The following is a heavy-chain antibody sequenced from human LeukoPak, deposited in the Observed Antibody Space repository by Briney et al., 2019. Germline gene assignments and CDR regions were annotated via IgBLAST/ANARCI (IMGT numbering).Heavy chain of an antibody. V-gene: IGHV3-23*01. CDR1: GFTFSSYA. Sequence: GGSLRLSCAASGFTFSSYAMSWVRQAPGKGLEWVSAISGSGGSTYYADSVKGRFTISRDNSKNTLYLQMNSLRAEDTAVYYCAKDLGADYGGSSGNDYWGQGTLVTVSS. CDR2: ISGSGGST. D-gene: IGHD4-23*01. J-gene: IGHJ4*02. CDR3: AKDLGADYGGSSGNDY.